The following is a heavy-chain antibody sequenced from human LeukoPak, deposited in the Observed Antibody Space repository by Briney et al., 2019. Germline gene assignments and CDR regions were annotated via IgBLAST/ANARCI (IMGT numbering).Heavy chain of an antibody. J-gene: IGHJ4*02. CDR1: GGSISSHF. CDR2: IYYNGIT. CDR3: ARHLYSGYDRVFDY. Sequence: SETLSLTCTVSGGSISSHFWIWIRQPPGKGLEWVGYIYYNGITNYNPSLKNRVTISVDTSKSQFSLELSSVTAADTAVYYCARHLYSGYDRVFDYWGQGSLVTVSS. D-gene: IGHD5-12*01. V-gene: IGHV4-59*08.